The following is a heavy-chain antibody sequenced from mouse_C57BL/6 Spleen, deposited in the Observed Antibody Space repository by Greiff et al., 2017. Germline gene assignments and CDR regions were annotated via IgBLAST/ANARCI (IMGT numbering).Heavy chain of an antibody. CDR2: IRSKSNNYAT. D-gene: IGHD2-4*01. CDR1: GFSFNTYA. Sequence: EVQLVESGGGLVQPKGSLKLSCAASGFSFNTYAMNWVRQAPGKGLEWVARIRSKSNNYATYYADSVKDRFTISRDDSESMLYLQMNNLKTEDTAMYYCVRQTMITRYFDVWGTGATVTVSS. J-gene: IGHJ1*03. CDR3: VRQTMITRYFDV. V-gene: IGHV10-1*01.